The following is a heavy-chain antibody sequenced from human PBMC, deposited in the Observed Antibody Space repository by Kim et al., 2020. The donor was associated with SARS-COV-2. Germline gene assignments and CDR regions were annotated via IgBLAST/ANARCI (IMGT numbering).Heavy chain of an antibody. J-gene: IGHJ4*02. Sequence: YAVSVKSRITINPDTSKNQFSLQLNSVTPEDTAVYYCARTRAGGWYDVDYWGQGTLVTVSS. D-gene: IGHD6-19*01. V-gene: IGHV6-1*01. CDR3: ARTRAGGWYDVDY.